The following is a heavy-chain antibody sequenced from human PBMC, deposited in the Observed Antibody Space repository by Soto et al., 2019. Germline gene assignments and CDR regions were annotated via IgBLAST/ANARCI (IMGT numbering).Heavy chain of an antibody. CDR2: ISSSSSTI. J-gene: IGHJ5*02. D-gene: IGHD6-19*01. Sequence: EVQLVESGGGFVQPGGSLRLSCAASGFPFSTYSMNWVRQAPGKGLEWVSYISSSSSTIYYADSVKGRFTVSSDNAKDSLYLQMNSLRAEDTAVYSCARVPAVADRNWFDPWGQGTLVTVSS. V-gene: IGHV3-48*01. CDR3: ARVPAVADRNWFDP. CDR1: GFPFSTYS.